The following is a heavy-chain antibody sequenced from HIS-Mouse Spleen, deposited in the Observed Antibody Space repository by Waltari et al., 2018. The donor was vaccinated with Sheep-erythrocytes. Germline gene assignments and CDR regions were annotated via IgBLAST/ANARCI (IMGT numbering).Heavy chain of an antibody. CDR1: GYTFTSYD. Sequence: QVQLVQSGAEVKKPGASVKVSCKASGYTFTSYDINWVRQATGQGLAWMGWMNPNSGNTGYAQKFQGRVTMTRNTSISTAYMELSSLRSEDTAVYYCARGIAAAGTDWFDPWGQGTLVTVSS. V-gene: IGHV1-8*01. CDR2: MNPNSGNT. CDR3: ARGIAAAGTDWFDP. J-gene: IGHJ5*02. D-gene: IGHD6-13*01.